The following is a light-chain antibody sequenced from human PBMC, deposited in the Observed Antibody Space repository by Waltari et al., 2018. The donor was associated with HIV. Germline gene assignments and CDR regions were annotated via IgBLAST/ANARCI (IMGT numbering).Light chain of an antibody. CDR3: QQRSNWPPYT. V-gene: IGKV3-11*01. J-gene: IGKJ2*01. CDR1: QSVSSY. Sequence: EIVLTQSPDTLSLSPGERDTLSCRASQSVSSYLAWYQQKPGQAPRLLIYDASNRATGIPARFSGSGSGTDFTLTITSLEPEDFAVYYCQQRSNWPPYTFGQGTKLEIK. CDR2: DAS.